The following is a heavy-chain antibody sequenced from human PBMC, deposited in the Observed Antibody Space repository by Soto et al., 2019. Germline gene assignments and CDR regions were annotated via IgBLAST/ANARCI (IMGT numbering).Heavy chain of an antibody. D-gene: IGHD3-3*01. Sequence: EVQLVESGGGLVKPGGSLRLSCAASGFTFSSYSMNWVRQAPGKGLEWVSSISSSSSYIYYADSVKGRFTISRDNAKNSLYLQMNSLRAEDTAVYYCARDQYYDFRSGYSPSYWYFDLWGRGTLVTVSS. CDR2: ISSSSSYI. J-gene: IGHJ2*01. V-gene: IGHV3-21*01. CDR1: GFTFSSYS. CDR3: ARDQYYDFRSGYSPSYWYFDL.